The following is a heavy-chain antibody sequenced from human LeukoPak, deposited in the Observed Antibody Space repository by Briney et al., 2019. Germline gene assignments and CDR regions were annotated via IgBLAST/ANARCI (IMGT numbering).Heavy chain of an antibody. J-gene: IGHJ3*02. CDR2: IYHSGST. V-gene: IGHV4-59*12. CDR3: ARTSIAARRANAFDI. D-gene: IGHD6-6*01. CDR1: GGSISSYY. Sequence: SETLSLTCTVSGGSISSYYWSWIRQPPGKGLEWIGYIYHSGSTYYNPSLKSRVTISVDRSKNQFSLKLSSVTAADTAVYYCARTSIAARRANAFDIWGHGTMVTVSS.